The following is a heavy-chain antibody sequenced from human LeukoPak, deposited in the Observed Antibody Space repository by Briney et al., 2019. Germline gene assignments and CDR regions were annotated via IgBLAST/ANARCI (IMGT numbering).Heavy chain of an antibody. CDR1: GGSISSYY. CDR2: IYTSGST. J-gene: IGHJ4*02. Sequence: PSETLSLTCTVSGGSISSYYWSWIRQPPGKGLGWIGYIYTSGSTNYNPSLKSRVTISVDTSKNQFSLKLSSVTAADTAVYYCARGGWELLPFDYWGQGTLVTVSS. D-gene: IGHD1-26*01. V-gene: IGHV4-4*09. CDR3: ARGGWELLPFDY.